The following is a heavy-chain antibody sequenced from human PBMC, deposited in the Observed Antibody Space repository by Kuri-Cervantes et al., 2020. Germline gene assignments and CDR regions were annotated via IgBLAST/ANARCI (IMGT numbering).Heavy chain of an antibody. CDR2: IYYSGST. J-gene: IGHJ4*02. V-gene: IGHV4-61*01. CDR3: ARAPFDWRFDY. Sequence: SETLSLTCTVSGGSVSSGSYYWSWIRQPPGKGLEWIGYIYYSGSTNYNPSLKSRVTISVDTSKNQFSLKLGSVTAADTAVYYCARAPFDWRFDYWGQGTLVTVSS. D-gene: IGHD3-9*01. CDR1: GGSVSSGSYY.